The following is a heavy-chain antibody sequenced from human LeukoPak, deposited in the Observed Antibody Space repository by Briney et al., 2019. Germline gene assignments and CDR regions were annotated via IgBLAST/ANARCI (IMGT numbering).Heavy chain of an antibody. CDR1: GFAFNTYG. CDR3: TRDGPSREFDL. D-gene: IGHD1-26*01. CDR2: VWADGDTR. V-gene: IGHV3-33*01. Sequence: GRSLRLSCAASGFAFNTYGMHCVRQAPGKGLEWVAVVWADGDTRYYADSVKGRFTISRDNSRYTLYLQMSSLRVEDTAMYLCTRDGPSREFDLWGRGTMVTVSS. J-gene: IGHJ2*01.